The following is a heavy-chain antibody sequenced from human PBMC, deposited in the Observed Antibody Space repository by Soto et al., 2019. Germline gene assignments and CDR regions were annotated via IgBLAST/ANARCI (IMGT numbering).Heavy chain of an antibody. CDR2: IIPIFGTP. CDR1: GVTFSRQY. CDR3: ATNEGRDGYSFDY. V-gene: IGHV1-69*13. D-gene: IGHD5-12*01. J-gene: IGHJ4*02. Sequence: ASVKVSCKASGVTFSRQYMRWVGQAPGQGLEWMGGIIPIFGTPQYAEKFQDRVTITADESTSTAYMELSSLTSEDTAVYYCATNEGRDGYSFDYWGQGTLVTVSS.